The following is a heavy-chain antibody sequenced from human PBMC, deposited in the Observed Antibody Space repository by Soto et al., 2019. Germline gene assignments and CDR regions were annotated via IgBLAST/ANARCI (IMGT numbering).Heavy chain of an antibody. V-gene: IGHV6-1*01. Sequence: KQSQTLSLTCAISGDSVSSNSAAWNWIRQSPSRGLEWLGRTYYRSKWYNDYAVSVKSRITINPDTSKNQFSLQLNSVTPEDTAVYYCARGVAGIDYYYYYYMDVWGKGTTVTVSS. D-gene: IGHD3-10*01. J-gene: IGHJ6*03. CDR1: GDSVSSNSAA. CDR3: ARGVAGIDYYYYYYMDV. CDR2: TYYRSKWYN.